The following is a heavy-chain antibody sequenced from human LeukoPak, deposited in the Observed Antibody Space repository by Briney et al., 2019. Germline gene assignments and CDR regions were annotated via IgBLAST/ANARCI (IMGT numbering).Heavy chain of an antibody. CDR1: GFAFSDYD. Sequence: GGSLRLSCAASGFAFSDYDMNWVRQGPGKGLEWITHISSSTSTMSYADSVKGRFTVSRDNAKRSLYLQMNSLRAEDTAVYYCARGGCRNYMNAWGQGTLVTVSS. CDR3: ARGGCRNYMNA. J-gene: IGHJ5*02. D-gene: IGHD4-11*01. CDR2: ISSSTSTM. V-gene: IGHV3-48*03.